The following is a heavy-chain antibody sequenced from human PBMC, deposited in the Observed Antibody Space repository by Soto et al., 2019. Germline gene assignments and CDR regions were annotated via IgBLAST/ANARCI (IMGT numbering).Heavy chain of an antibody. CDR2: IYSGGST. CDR3: ARDPGRSYGPD. D-gene: IGHD1-26*01. V-gene: IGHV3-66*01. J-gene: IGHJ4*02. CDR1: GFTVSSNY. Sequence: EVQLVESGGGLVQPGGSLRLSCAASGFTVSSNYMSWVRQAPGKGLEWVSVIYSGGSTYYADSVRGRFTISRDNSKNTLYLQMNSLRAEDTAVYYCARDPGRSYGPDWGQGTLVTVSS.